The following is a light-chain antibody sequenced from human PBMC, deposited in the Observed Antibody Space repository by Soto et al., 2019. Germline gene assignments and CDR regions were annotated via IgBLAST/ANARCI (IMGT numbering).Light chain of an antibody. J-gene: IGKJ1*01. V-gene: IGKV1-8*01. Sequence: AIRMTQSPSSLSASTGDRVIISCRASQGISSYLAWYQKKPGKAPKLLIYAASTWQSGVPSRFSGSGSGTDFTLTISCLQSEDFATYYCQQYYSYPRAFGQGTKVEIK. CDR3: QQYYSYPRA. CDR2: AAS. CDR1: QGISSY.